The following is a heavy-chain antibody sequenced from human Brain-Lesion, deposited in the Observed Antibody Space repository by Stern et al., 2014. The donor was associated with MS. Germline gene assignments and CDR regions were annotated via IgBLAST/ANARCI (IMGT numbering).Heavy chain of an antibody. CDR3: ATYYYDSTGYTDF. CDR1: GYTFTGYY. J-gene: IGHJ4*02. D-gene: IGHD3-22*01. V-gene: IGHV1-2*04. CDR2: INPKSGGT. Sequence: QLVQSGAEVKKPGASVKVSCKASGYTFTGYYMHWVRPAPGQGLEWMGWINPKSGGTNYAQKFQGWVTMTRDTSINTAYMELSRLRSDDTAVYYCATYYYDSTGYTDFWGQGTLVTVSS.